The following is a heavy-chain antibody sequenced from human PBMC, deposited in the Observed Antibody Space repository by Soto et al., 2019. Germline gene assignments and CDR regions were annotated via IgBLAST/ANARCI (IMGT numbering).Heavy chain of an antibody. J-gene: IGHJ6*03. V-gene: IGHV3-21*01. Sequence: GGSLRLSCVASGFTFSSYSMNWVRQAPGKGLEWVSSISSSSSYIYYADSVKGRFTISRDNAKNSLYLQMNSLRAEDTAVYYCARAPETFYYYMDVWGKGTTVTVSS. CDR2: ISSSSSYI. CDR1: GFTFSSYS. CDR3: ARAPETFYYYMDV.